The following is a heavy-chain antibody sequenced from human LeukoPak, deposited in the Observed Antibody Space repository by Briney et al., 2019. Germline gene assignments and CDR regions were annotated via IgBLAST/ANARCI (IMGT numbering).Heavy chain of an antibody. CDR2: IYYGGTT. J-gene: IGHJ4*02. V-gene: IGHV4-39*01. D-gene: IGHD6-19*01. CDR1: GDSISSSNYY. CDR3: AIPRLSRGWYPFDY. Sequence: SETLSLTCTVSGDSISSSNYYWGWIRQPPGKGLEWIGNIYYGGTTYYNPSLYSRVTMSVDTSNNQFSLDLSSVTAADTAVYFCAIPRLSRGWYPFDYWGQGILVTVSS.